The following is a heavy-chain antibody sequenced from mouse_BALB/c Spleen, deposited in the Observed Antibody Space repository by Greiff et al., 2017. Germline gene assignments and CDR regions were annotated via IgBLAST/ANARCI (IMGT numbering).Heavy chain of an antibody. V-gene: IGHV5-17*02. Sequence: EVKLMESGGGLVQPGGSRKLSCAASGFTFSSFGMHWVRQAPEKGLEWVAYISSGSSTIYYADTVKGRFTISRDNPKNTLFLQMTSLRSEDTAMYYCARYYGSSWAMDYWGQGTSVTVSS. J-gene: IGHJ4*01. CDR1: GFTFSSFG. CDR3: ARYYGSSWAMDY. CDR2: ISSGSSTI. D-gene: IGHD1-1*01.